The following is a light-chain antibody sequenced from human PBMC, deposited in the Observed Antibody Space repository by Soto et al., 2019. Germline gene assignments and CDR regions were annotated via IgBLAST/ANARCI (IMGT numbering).Light chain of an antibody. J-gene: IGKJ5*01. Sequence: IQLTQSPSSLSASVGDRVTITCRASQGISNYLAWYQQKPGKTPRRLVYGATTLQSGVPSRFSGSGSGTDFALTISSLQPEDFSTYYCQQLKSYVTFGQGTRREIK. CDR1: QGISNY. V-gene: IGKV1-9*01. CDR3: QQLKSYVT. CDR2: GAT.